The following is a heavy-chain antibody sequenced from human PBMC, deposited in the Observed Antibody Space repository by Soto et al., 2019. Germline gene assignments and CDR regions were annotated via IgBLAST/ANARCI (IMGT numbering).Heavy chain of an antibody. V-gene: IGHV3-73*01. CDR1: GFTFSGSA. CDR2: IRSKANSYAT. D-gene: IGHD3-10*01. J-gene: IGHJ4*01. Sequence: GGSLRLSCAASGFTFSGSAMHWVRQASGKGLEWVGRIRSKANSYATACAASVKGRFTISRDDSKNTAYLQMNSLKTEDTAIYYCTRGEYYYASGSYYPFDYWGHGILVTVSS. CDR3: TRGEYYYASGSYYPFDY.